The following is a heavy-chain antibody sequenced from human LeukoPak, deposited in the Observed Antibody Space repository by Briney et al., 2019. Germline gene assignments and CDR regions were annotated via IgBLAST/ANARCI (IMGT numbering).Heavy chain of an antibody. CDR3: ARDPNTYYYGSGLIFDY. CDR2: ISSSSSYI. J-gene: IGHJ4*02. V-gene: IGHV3-21*01. CDR1: GFTFSSYS. Sequence: GGSLRLSCAASGFTFSSYSMNWVRQAPGKGLEWVSSISSSSSYIYYADSVKGRFTISRGNAKNSLYLQMNSLRAEDTAVYYCARDPNTYYYGSGLIFDYWGQGTLVTVSS. D-gene: IGHD3-10*01.